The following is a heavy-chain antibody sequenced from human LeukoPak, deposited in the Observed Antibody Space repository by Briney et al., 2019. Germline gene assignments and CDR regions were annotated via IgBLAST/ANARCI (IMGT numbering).Heavy chain of an antibody. V-gene: IGHV3-9*01. CDR1: GFTFDDYA. J-gene: IGHJ5*02. CDR3: ARVGISAAGTLNWFDP. D-gene: IGHD6-13*01. Sequence: GGSLRLSCAASGFTFDDYAMHWVRQAPGKGLEWVSGISWNSGSIGYADSVKGRFTISRDNAKNSLYLQMNSLRAEDTAVYYCARVGISAAGTLNWFDPWGQGTLVTVSS. CDR2: ISWNSGSI.